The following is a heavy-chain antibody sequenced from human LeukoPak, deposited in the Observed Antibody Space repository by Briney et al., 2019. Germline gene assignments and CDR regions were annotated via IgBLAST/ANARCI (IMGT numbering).Heavy chain of an antibody. CDR1: GLTFSDYY. V-gene: IGHV3-11*01. CDR3: AREKVAGAFDS. Sequence: GGSLRLSCAASGLTFSDYYMSWIRQAPGKGLEWVSDISSSGDIKSYADSVKGRFTVSRDNAKKSLHLQMNSPRAEDTAVYFCAREKVAGAFDSWGRGTLVTVSS. D-gene: IGHD6-19*01. CDR2: ISSSGDIK. J-gene: IGHJ4*02.